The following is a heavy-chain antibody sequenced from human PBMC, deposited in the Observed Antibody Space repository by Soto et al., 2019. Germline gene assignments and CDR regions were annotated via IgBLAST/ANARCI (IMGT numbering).Heavy chain of an antibody. CDR1: GYTFTSYD. V-gene: IGHV1-8*01. CDR2: MNPNSGNT. Sequence: QVQLVQSGAEVKKPGASVKFSCKASGYTFTSYDINWVRQATGQGLEWIGWMNPNSGNTGYAQKVQGRVTMTRNTSISTAYMELSSLRSEDTAVYYCARGHHDYGDYERDYWGQGTLVTVSS. J-gene: IGHJ4*02. D-gene: IGHD4-17*01. CDR3: ARGHHDYGDYERDY.